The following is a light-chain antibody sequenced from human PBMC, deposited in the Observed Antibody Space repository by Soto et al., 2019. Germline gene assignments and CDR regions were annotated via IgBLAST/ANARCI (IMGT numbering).Light chain of an antibody. J-gene: IGKJ1*01. Sequence: DIQMTQSPSTLSASVGDTVTITCRASQTISGWLAWYQQRPGKAPNLPIFDASTLESGVPSRFSGSGSGTTSTLTISSLQSDDFATYYCLQYNGYYRTFGQGTKVDIK. V-gene: IGKV1-5*01. CDR1: QTISGW. CDR2: DAS. CDR3: LQYNGYYRT.